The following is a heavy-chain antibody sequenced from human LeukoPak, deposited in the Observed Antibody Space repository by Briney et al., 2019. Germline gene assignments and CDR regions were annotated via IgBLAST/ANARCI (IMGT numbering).Heavy chain of an antibody. J-gene: IGHJ6*02. V-gene: IGHV3-30*18. CDR1: GFTFSSYG. CDR3: AKDRSSGPHYYYGMDV. Sequence: GGSLRLSCAASGFTFSSYGIHWVRQAPGKGLEWVAVISYVGDDQFYAESVKGRFTISRDNSAKTVFLQMNSLRGEDTAVYYCAKDRSSGPHYYYGMDVWGQGTTVIVSS. D-gene: IGHD6-25*01. CDR2: ISYVGDDQ.